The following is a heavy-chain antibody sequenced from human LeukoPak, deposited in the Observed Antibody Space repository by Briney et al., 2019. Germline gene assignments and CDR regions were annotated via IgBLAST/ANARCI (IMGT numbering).Heavy chain of an antibody. V-gene: IGHV3-23*01. CDR1: GFTFSSYA. D-gene: IGHD2-2*01. CDR3: AKDEGYCSSTSCLDFDY. Sequence: PGGSLRLSCAASGFTFSSYAMSWVRQAPGKGLEWVSAISGSGGSTYYADSVKGRFTISRDNFKNTLYLQMNSLRAEDTAVYYCAKDEGYCSSTSCLDFDYWGQGTLVTVSS. J-gene: IGHJ4*02. CDR2: ISGSGGST.